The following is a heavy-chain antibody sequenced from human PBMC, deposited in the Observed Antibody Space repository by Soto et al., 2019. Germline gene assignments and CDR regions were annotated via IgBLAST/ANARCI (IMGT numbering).Heavy chain of an antibody. Sequence: SETLSLTCTVSGDSISSNYWSWIRQPPGKGLEWIGYIYYSGNPTYNPSFKSRVTMSVDRSENQFSLKLSSVTAADTAVYYCARDRGAAAAARYYYGMDVWGQGTTVTVSS. CDR3: ARDRGAAAAARYYYGMDV. CDR1: GDSISSNY. J-gene: IGHJ6*02. CDR2: IYYSGNP. D-gene: IGHD6-13*01. V-gene: IGHV4-59*01.